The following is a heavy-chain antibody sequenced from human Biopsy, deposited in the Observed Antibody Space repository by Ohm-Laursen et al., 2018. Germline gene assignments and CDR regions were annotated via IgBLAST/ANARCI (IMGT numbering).Heavy chain of an antibody. Sequence: GTLSLTCEVSGESFSDYYWSWIRQSPGKGLEWIGEINHRGRSSYSPSLQSRVTISMDTSKNQFSLKLTSVTAADTAVYYCARWEVGYSANDLRFDYWGQGTLVTVSS. CDR3: ARWEVGYSANDLRFDY. V-gene: IGHV4-34*01. J-gene: IGHJ4*02. CDR2: INHRGRS. D-gene: IGHD5-12*01. CDR1: GESFSDYY.